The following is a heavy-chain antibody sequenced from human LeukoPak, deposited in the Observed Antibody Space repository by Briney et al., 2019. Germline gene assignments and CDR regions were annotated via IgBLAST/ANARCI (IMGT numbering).Heavy chain of an antibody. CDR3: ARDATTMTDGFDI. Sequence: SETLSLTCTVSGGSISSYYWGWIRQPPGKGLEWIGYIHYSGSTNYNPSLRSRVTMSLDTSKNQFSLNLSSVTAADTAVYYCARDATTMTDGFDIWGQGTMVTVSS. CDR1: GGSISSYY. V-gene: IGHV4-59*01. D-gene: IGHD3-22*01. CDR2: IHYSGST. J-gene: IGHJ3*02.